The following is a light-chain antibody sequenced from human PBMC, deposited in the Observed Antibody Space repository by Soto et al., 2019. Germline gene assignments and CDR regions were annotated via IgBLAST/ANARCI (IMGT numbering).Light chain of an antibody. CDR1: QSVSTY. J-gene: IGKJ4*01. CDR2: DAS. Sequence: EIVLTQSPGTLSLSPGARATLSFRASQSVSTYLAWYQQKPGQAPRLLIYDASNRALGIPARFSGSGSGTDFTLTISSLEPDDFAVYYCQHRSNWPLTFGGGTKVDIK. V-gene: IGKV3-11*01. CDR3: QHRSNWPLT.